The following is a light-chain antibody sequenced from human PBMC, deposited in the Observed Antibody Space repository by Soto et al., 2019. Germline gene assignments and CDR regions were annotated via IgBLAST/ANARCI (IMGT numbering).Light chain of an antibody. J-gene: IGLJ2*01. CDR3: AAWDDSLNGAYVV. V-gene: IGLV1-44*01. Sequence: QSVLTQPPSASGTPGQRVTISCSGSSSNIGSNTVNWYQQLPGTAPKLLIYSNNQRPSGVPDRFSCSKFGTSASLAISGLQSEDEADYYCAAWDDSLNGAYVVFGGGTKLTVL. CDR1: SSNIGSNT. CDR2: SNN.